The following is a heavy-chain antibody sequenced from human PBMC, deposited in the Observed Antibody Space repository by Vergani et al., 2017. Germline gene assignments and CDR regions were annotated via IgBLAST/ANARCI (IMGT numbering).Heavy chain of an antibody. Sequence: QVQLVQSGAEVKKPGSSVKVSCKASGGTFSSYAISWVRQAPGQGLEWMGGIIPIFGTANYAQKFQGRVTITADESTSTAYMELSSLRSEDTAVYYCARDRGSTVVNYYYYYMDVWGKGTTVTVSS. V-gene: IGHV1-69*01. D-gene: IGHD4-23*01. CDR2: IIPIFGTA. J-gene: IGHJ6*03. CDR1: GGTFSSYA. CDR3: ARDRGSTVVNYYYYYMDV.